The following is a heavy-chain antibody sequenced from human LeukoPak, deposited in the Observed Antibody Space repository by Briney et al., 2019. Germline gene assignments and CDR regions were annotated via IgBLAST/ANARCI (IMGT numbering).Heavy chain of an antibody. CDR3: ARVSGVPAAIADAFGI. CDR2: IYHSGST. D-gene: IGHD2-2*02. J-gene: IGHJ3*02. CDR1: GGSISSGGYY. V-gene: IGHV4-61*08. Sequence: MSSETLSLICTVSGGSISSGGYYWSWIRQPPGKGLEWIGYIYHSGSTNYNPSLKSRVTMSVDTSKNQFSLKLSSVTAADTAVYYCARVSGVPAAIADAFGIWGQGTMVTVSS.